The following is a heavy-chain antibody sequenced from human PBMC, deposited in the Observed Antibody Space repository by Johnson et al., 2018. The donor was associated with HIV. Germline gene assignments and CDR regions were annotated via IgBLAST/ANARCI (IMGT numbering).Heavy chain of an antibody. Sequence: VQLVESGGGLVQPGRSLRLSCAASGFIYDDYAMHWVRQAPGKGLEWVSVIYSGGSTYYADSVKGRFNISRDNSKNTVYLQMNSLRAEDTALYYCARAYSYDVFDIWGQGTMVTVSS. V-gene: IGHV3-66*01. D-gene: IGHD5-18*01. J-gene: IGHJ3*02. CDR2: IYSGGST. CDR1: GFIYDDYA. CDR3: ARAYSYDVFDI.